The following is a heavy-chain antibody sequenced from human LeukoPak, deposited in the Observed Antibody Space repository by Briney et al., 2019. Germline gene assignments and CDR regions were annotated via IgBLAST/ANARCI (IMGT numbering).Heavy chain of an antibody. D-gene: IGHD5-12*01. J-gene: IGHJ6*02. V-gene: IGHV1-8*01. CDR3: ARGLFEDIVASPHYGMDV. CDR2: MNPNSGNT. Sequence: ASVKVSCKASGYIFTSYDINWARQATGQGLEWMGWMNPNSGNTGYAQKFQGRVTMTRNTSISTAYMELSSLRSEDTAVYYCARGLFEDIVASPHYGMDVWGQGTTVTVSS. CDR1: GYIFTSYD.